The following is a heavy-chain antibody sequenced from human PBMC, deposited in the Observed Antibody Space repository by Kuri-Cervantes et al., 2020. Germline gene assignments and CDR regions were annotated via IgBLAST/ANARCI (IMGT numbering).Heavy chain of an antibody. V-gene: IGHV3-48*01. CDR3: ARGSVGASNYGMDV. D-gene: IGHD1-26*01. CDR2: ISSDGTIK. Sequence: GESLKISCAASGFTVSSNYMSWVRQAPGKGLECISYISSDGTIKHHADSVQGRFSVSRDNAMKSVSLQMNGLRPEDTGIYFCARGSVGASNYGMDVWGQGTSVTVSS. J-gene: IGHJ6*02. CDR1: GFTVSSNY.